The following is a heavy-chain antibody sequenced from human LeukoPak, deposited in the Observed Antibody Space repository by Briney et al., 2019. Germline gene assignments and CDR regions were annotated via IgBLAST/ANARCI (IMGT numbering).Heavy chain of an antibody. CDR3: TGGMTTWL. CDR2: IYGGGTT. V-gene: IGHV3-53*04. D-gene: IGHD2/OR15-2a*01. J-gene: IGHJ4*02. CDR1: GFTVGTNY. Sequence: GGSLRLSCAASGFTVGTNYMSWVRQAPGKGLEWVAVIYGGGTTYYADSVKGRFTILRHNSENTMYFQMNNLKAEDTAVYYCTGGMTTWLWGQGTLVTVSS.